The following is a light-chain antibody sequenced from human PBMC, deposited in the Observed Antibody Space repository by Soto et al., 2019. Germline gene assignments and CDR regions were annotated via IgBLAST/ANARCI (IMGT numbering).Light chain of an antibody. Sequence: EIVMTQSPATLSVSPGERATLSCRASQSVSSNLAWYQQKPGQAPRLLIYRGSTRATGIPARFSGSGSWTEFTLTISSLQSEDFAVYYWQQYNNWRTFGQGTKLEIK. J-gene: IGKJ2*01. CDR3: QQYNNWRT. V-gene: IGKV3-15*01. CDR2: RGS. CDR1: QSVSSN.